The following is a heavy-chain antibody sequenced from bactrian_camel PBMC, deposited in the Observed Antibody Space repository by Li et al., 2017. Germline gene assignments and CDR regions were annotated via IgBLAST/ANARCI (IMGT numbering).Heavy chain of an antibody. J-gene: IGHJ4*01. CDR3: AARQPRRVWLGYEDPGEYNI. CDR1: GSIYSGAC. V-gene: IGHV3S1*01. CDR2: HYTGTATK. D-gene: IGHD5*01. Sequence: HVQLVESGGGSVQAGGSLRLSCVASGSIYSGACVGWFREAPGKERAAVAAHYTGTATKYVADSVKGRFDISQDNAKNILYLEMNNLQPEDTAMYYCAARQPRRVWLGYEDPGEYNIWGQGTQVTVS.